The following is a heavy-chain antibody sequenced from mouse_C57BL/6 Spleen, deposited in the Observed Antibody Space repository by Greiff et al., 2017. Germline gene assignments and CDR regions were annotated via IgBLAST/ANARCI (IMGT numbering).Heavy chain of an antibody. CDR3: ATDYGSSTWAMDY. CDR1: GYSITSGYY. Sequence: ESGPGLVKPSQSLSLTCSVTGYSITSGYYWNWIRQFPGNKLEWMGYISYDGSNNYNPSLKNRISITRDTSKNQFFLKLNSVTTEDTATYYCATDYGSSTWAMDYWGQGTSVTVSS. V-gene: IGHV3-6*01. CDR2: ISYDGSN. D-gene: IGHD1-1*01. J-gene: IGHJ4*01.